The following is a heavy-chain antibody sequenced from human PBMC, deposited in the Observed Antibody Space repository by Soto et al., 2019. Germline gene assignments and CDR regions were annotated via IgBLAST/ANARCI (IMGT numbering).Heavy chain of an antibody. V-gene: IGHV3-74*01. CDR3: ARDGGDYRRDAFDI. Sequence: VQLVQSGAEVKKPGSSVKVSCKASGGTFSSYWMHWVRQAPGKGLVWVSRINSDGSSTSYADSVKGRFTISRDNAKNTLYLQMNSLRAEDTAVYYCARDGGDYRRDAFDIWGQGTMVTVSS. J-gene: IGHJ3*02. CDR1: GGTFSSYW. CDR2: INSDGSST. D-gene: IGHD4-17*01.